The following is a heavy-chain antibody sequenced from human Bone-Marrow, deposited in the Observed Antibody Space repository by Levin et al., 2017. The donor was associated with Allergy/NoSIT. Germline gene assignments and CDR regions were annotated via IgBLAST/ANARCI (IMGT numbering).Heavy chain of an antibody. CDR2: ISYDGSNK. D-gene: IGHD3-9*01. CDR1: GFTFSSYA. CDR3: ARDDYDILTGYYRWAYYGMDV. J-gene: IGHJ6*02. Sequence: GGSLRLSCAASGFTFSSYAMHWVRQAPGKGLEWVAVISYDGSNKYYADSVKGRFTISRDNSKNTLYLQMNSLRAEDTAVYYCARDDYDILTGYYRWAYYGMDVWGQGTTVTVSS. V-gene: IGHV3-30-3*01.